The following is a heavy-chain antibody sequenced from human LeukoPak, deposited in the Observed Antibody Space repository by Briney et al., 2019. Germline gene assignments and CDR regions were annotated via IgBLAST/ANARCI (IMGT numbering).Heavy chain of an antibody. D-gene: IGHD6-19*01. Sequence: PGGSLRLSCAASGFTFDDYAMHWVRQAPGKGLEWVSGISRNSGSIGYADSVKGRFTISRDNAKNSPHLQMNSLRAEDTALYYCAKDIGSSGWYADYWGQGTLVTVSS. J-gene: IGHJ4*02. V-gene: IGHV3-9*01. CDR2: ISRNSGSI. CDR3: AKDIGSSGWYADY. CDR1: GFTFDDYA.